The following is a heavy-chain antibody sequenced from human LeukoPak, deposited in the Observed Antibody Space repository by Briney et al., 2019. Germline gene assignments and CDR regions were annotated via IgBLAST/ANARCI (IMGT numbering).Heavy chain of an antibody. V-gene: IGHV3-7*01. CDR1: GFTFSSYW. Sequence: GGSLRLSCVASGFTFSSYWMSWVRQAPGKGLEWVANIKQDGSEKNYVDSVKGRFTISRDNAKTSLYLQMNSLRAEDTAVYYCARSLWPEDYWGQGTLVTVSS. CDR3: ARSLWPEDY. CDR2: IKQDGSEK. J-gene: IGHJ4*02. D-gene: IGHD5-18*01.